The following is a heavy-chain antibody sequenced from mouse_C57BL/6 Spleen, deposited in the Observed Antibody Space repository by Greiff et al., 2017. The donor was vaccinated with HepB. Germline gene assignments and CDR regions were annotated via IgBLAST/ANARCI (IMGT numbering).Heavy chain of an antibody. V-gene: IGHV5-4*01. D-gene: IGHD2-4*01. CDR1: GFTFSSYA. J-gene: IGHJ2*01. CDR3: ARADDYDGDLYYCDY. CDR2: ISDGGSYT. Sequence: EVQLVESGGGLVKPGGSLKLSCAASGFTFSSYAMSWVRQTPEKRLEWVATISDGGSYTYYPDNVKGRFTISRDNAKNNLYLQMSHLKSEDTAMYYCARADDYDGDLYYCDYWGQGTTLTVSS.